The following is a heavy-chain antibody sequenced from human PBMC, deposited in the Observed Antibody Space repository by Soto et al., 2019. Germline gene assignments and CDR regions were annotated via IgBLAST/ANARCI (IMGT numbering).Heavy chain of an antibody. Sequence: GGSLRLSCAASGFTVSSNYMSWLRQAPGKGLEWVSVIYSGGSTYYADSVKGRFTISRDNSKNTLYLQMNSLRAEDTAVYYCARGLRDYSNYARWFDPWGQGTLVTVSS. CDR3: ARGLRDYSNYARWFDP. J-gene: IGHJ5*02. CDR1: GFTVSSNY. V-gene: IGHV3-66*01. D-gene: IGHD4-4*01. CDR2: IYSGGST.